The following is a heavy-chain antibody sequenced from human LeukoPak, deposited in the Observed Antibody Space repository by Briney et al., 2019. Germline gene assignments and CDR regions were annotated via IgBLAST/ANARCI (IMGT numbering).Heavy chain of an antibody. J-gene: IGHJ6*03. V-gene: IGHV3-9*01. D-gene: IGHD3-22*01. Sequence: PGGSLRLSCAASGFTFDDYAMHWVRQAPGKGLEWVSSINWNSGSIGYADSVKGRFTISRDNAKNSLYLQMNSLKPEDTALYYCAKDAWRGSGYNSAYYMDVWGKGITVTISS. CDR2: INWNSGSI. CDR3: AKDAWRGSGYNSAYYMDV. CDR1: GFTFDDYA.